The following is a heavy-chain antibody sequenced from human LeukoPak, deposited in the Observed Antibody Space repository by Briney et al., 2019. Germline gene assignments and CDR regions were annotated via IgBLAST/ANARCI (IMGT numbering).Heavy chain of an antibody. Sequence: GGSLRLSCAPSGLTVSSNYMSWVRQAPGKGQEWVSVIYSGGDTFYADSVKGRFTTSRDNSKNTLYLQMNSLRAEDTAVYYCAAKVELRSNGPYFNSWGQGTLVTVSS. D-gene: IGHD1-7*01. J-gene: IGHJ4*02. CDR1: GLTVSSNY. V-gene: IGHV3-53*01. CDR2: IYSGGDT. CDR3: AAKVELRSNGPYFNS.